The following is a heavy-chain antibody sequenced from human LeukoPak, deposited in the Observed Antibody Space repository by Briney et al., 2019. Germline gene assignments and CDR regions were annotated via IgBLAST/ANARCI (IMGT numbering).Heavy chain of an antibody. CDR1: GYTFTGYY. CDR3: ARDTYSMIVVVTLYGMDV. J-gene: IGHJ6*02. V-gene: IGHV1-2*02. CDR2: INPNSGGT. Sequence: ASVKVSCKASGYTFTGYYMHWVRQAPGQGLEWMGWINPNSGGTNYAQKFQGRVTMTRDTSISTAYMELSRLRSDDTAVYYCARDTYSMIVVVTLYGMDVWGQGTTVTVSS. D-gene: IGHD3-22*01.